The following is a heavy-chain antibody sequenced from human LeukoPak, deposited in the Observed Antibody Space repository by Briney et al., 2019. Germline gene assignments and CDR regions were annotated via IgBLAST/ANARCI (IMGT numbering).Heavy chain of an antibody. D-gene: IGHD1-26*01. CDR2: TFYTGST. CDR3: ARAVSMQIWWETVFDP. J-gene: IGHJ5*02. Sequence: SQTLSLTCTVSGGSMTSGNYYWTWIRQRPGGGLEWIGHTFYTGSTYYNPSLENRLTISVDTSKNQFSLNLTSVTAADTAVYFCARAVSMQIWWETVFDPWGQGTQVTVSS. CDR1: GGSMTSGNYY. V-gene: IGHV4-31*03.